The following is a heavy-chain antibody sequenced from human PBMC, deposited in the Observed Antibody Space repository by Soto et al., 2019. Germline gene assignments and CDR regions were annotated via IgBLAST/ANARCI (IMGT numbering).Heavy chain of an antibody. CDR3: ARGGWCSGGSCYSRLTYYYGMDV. CDR1: GYTFTSYG. V-gene: IGHV1-18*01. D-gene: IGHD2-15*01. Sequence: ASVKVSCKASGYTFTSYGISWVRQAPGQGLEWMGWISAYNGNTNYAQKLQGRVTMTTDTSTSTAYMELRSLRSDDKAVYYCARGGWCSGGSCYSRLTYYYGMDVWGQGTTVTVSS. CDR2: ISAYNGNT. J-gene: IGHJ6*02.